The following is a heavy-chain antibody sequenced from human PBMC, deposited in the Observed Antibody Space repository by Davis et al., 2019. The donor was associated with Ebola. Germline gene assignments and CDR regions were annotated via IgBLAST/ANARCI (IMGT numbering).Heavy chain of an antibody. CDR1: GGSFSGYY. CDR2: IYYSGST. V-gene: IGHV4-34*01. Sequence: PSETLSLTCAVYGGSFSGYYWSWIRQPPGKGLEWIGSIYYSGSTYYNPSLKSRVTISVDTSKNQFSLKLSSVTAADTAVYYCARHRGYYYDSSGPFDYWGQGTLVTVSS. CDR3: ARHRGYYYDSSGPFDY. J-gene: IGHJ4*02. D-gene: IGHD3-22*01.